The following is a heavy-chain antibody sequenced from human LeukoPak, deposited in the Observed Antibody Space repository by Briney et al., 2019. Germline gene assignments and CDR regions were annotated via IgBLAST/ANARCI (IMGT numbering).Heavy chain of an antibody. CDR2: IIPIFATA. CDR1: GGTFNNYA. Sequence: SVKVSCKASGGTFNNYAISWVRQAPGQGLEWVGRIIPIFATADYAQKFQGRVAITADKSTTIVYMELSSLRFEDTAVYYCARDRLGDYDHSGYYDKWGQGTLVTVSS. CDR3: ARDRLGDYDHSGYYDK. V-gene: IGHV1-69*06. D-gene: IGHD3-22*01. J-gene: IGHJ4*02.